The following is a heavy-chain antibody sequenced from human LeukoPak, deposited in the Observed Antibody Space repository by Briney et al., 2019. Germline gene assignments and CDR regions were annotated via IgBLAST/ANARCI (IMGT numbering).Heavy chain of an antibody. CDR3: ARGRELDVLLWFGELFVDGMDV. Sequence: PSETLSLTCTVSGGSISSSSYFWGWIRQPPGKGLEWIGSMYYIGSTYYNPSLKSRVTISVDTSKNQFSLKLSSVTAADTAVYYCARGRELDVLLWFGELFVDGMDVWGQGTTVTVSS. CDR1: GGSISSSSYF. V-gene: IGHV4-39*07. D-gene: IGHD3-10*01. J-gene: IGHJ6*02. CDR2: MYYIGST.